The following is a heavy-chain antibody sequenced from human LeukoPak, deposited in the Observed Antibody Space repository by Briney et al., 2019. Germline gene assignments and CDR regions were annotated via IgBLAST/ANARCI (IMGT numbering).Heavy chain of an antibody. D-gene: IGHD2-15*01. CDR2: MNPNSGDT. J-gene: IGHJ4*02. CDR1: GYTFTGYY. CDR3: ARRRIDCSDTGCYVDY. V-gene: IGHV1-2*02. Sequence: ASVKVSCKASGYTFTGYYIHWMRQAPGQGLEWMGWMNPNSGDTSYAQKFQGRVTMTRDTPISTAYMELTRLRSDDTAVYYCARRRIDCSDTGCYVDYWGQGPLVTVSS.